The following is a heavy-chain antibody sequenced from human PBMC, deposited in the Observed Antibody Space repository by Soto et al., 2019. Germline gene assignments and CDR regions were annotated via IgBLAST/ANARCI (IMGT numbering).Heavy chain of an antibody. D-gene: IGHD6-13*01. Sequence: SGPTLVNPTQTLTLTCTFSGFSLSTSGVGVGWIRQPPGKALEWLALIYWDDDKRYSPSLKSRLTITKDTSKNQVVLTMTNMDAVDTATYYCANRGGTIAAAGNETYYYYYYMDVWGKGTTVTVSS. CDR1: GFSLSTSGVG. J-gene: IGHJ6*03. V-gene: IGHV2-5*02. CDR3: ANRGGTIAAAGNETYYYYYYMDV. CDR2: IYWDDDK.